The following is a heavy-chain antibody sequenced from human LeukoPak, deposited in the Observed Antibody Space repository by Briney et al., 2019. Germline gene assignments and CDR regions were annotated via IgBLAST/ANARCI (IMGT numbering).Heavy chain of an antibody. D-gene: IGHD6-13*01. CDR3: ARDVAAAGPPYFDY. CDR1: GYTFTGYY. J-gene: IGHJ4*02. V-gene: IGHV1-2*04. Sequence: ASVRVSCKASGYTFTGYYMHWVRQAPGQGLEWMGWINPNSGGTNYARKFQGWVTMTRDTSISTAYMELSRLRSDDTAVYYCARDVAAAGPPYFDYWGQGTLVTVSS. CDR2: INPNSGGT.